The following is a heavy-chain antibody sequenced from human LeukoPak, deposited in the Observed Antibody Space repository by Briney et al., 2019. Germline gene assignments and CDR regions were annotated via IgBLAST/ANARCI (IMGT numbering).Heavy chain of an antibody. CDR1: GITLSSYG. CDR3: AKDSGSGSYLKGGGGYMDV. J-gene: IGHJ6*03. CDR2: ISSTGGTT. Sequence: GALRLSCGASGITLSSYGMSWVRQAPGKGLEWVSSISSTGGTTYYADSVKGRFTISRDNSKNTLYLQMNSLRAEDTAVYYCAKDSGSGSYLKGGGGYMDVWGKGTTVTISS. D-gene: IGHD3-10*01. V-gene: IGHV3-23*01.